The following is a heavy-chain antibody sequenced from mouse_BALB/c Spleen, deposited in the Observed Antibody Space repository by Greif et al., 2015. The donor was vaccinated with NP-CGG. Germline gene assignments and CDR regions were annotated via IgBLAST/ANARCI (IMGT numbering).Heavy chain of an antibody. V-gene: IGHV7-3*02. CDR3: ARDGAYGSSYGDFDV. CDR1: GFTFTDYY. J-gene: IGHJ1*01. D-gene: IGHD1-1*01. CDR2: IRNKANGYTT. Sequence: DVQLQESGGGLVQPGGSLRLSCATSGFTFTDYYMSWVRQPPGKALEWLGFIRNKANGYTTEYSASVKGRFTISRDNSQSILYLQMNTLRAEDSATYYCARDGAYGSSYGDFDVWGAGTTVTVSS.